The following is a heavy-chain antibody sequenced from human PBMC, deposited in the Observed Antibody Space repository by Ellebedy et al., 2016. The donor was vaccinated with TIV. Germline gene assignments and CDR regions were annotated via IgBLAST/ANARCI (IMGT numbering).Heavy chain of an antibody. J-gene: IGHJ4*02. CDR1: GFTFDDYA. CDR2: SSWRGHYI. Sequence: GGSLRLXCAASGFTFDDYAMHLVRQASGKSLEGVSGSSWRGHYIGYADSVRGRFTISRDNAKNALYLQMNRLRADDTAFYYCARDLRITARDYYRYYWGQGTLVTVSS. CDR3: ARDLRITARDYYRYY. D-gene: IGHD6-6*01. V-gene: IGHV3-9*01.